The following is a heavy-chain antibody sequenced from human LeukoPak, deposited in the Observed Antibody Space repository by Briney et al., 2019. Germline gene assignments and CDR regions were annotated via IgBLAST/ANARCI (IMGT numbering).Heavy chain of an antibody. J-gene: IGHJ5*02. D-gene: IGHD5-18*01. CDR1: GFTFRNYW. CDR3: ASLDTAKQPLANH. V-gene: IGHV3-7*03. Sequence: GGSLRLSCAASGFTFRNYWMSWVRQAPGKGLEWVANIREERGQEYYVDSVKGRFTISKNSAKNSLYLQMNTLRVEDTAMYYCASLDTAKQPLANHWGQGTLVTVSS. CDR2: IREERGQE.